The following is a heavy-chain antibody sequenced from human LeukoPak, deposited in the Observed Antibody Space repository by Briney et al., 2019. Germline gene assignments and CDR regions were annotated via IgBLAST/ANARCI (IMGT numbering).Heavy chain of an antibody. Sequence: PGGSLRLSCADSGFTVSSNYMRWVRQAPGKGLEWVSIIYSGGSTYYADSVKGRFTISRDNSKNTLYLQMNSLRAEDTAVYYCVKSIFGGDYQGYWGQGTLVTVSS. V-gene: IGHV3-66*01. CDR1: GFTVSSNY. CDR2: IYSGGST. D-gene: IGHD3-3*02. CDR3: VKSIFGGDYQGY. J-gene: IGHJ4*02.